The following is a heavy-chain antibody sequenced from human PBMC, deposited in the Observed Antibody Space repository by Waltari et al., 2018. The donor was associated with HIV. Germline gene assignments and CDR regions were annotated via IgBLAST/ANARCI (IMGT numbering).Heavy chain of an antibody. CDR3: ARDDPTYCSGGSCYLSLPDY. J-gene: IGHJ4*02. V-gene: IGHV1-3*01. Sequence: QVQLVQSGAEVKKPGASVKVSCKASGYTFTSYAMHWVRQAPGQRLEWMGLINAGNGHPTSSQKFQGRVTITRDTSASTAYMELSSLRSEDTAVYYCARDDPTYCSGGSCYLSLPDYWGQGTLVTVSS. D-gene: IGHD2-15*01. CDR2: INAGNGHP. CDR1: GYTFTSYA.